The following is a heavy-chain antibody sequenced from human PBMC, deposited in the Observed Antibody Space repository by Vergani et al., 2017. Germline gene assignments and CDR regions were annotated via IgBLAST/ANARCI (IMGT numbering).Heavy chain of an antibody. CDR1: GYTFTGYY. Sequence: QVQLVQSGAEVKKPGASVKVSCKASGYTFTGYYMHWVRQAPGQGLEWMGWINPNSGGTNYSQKFQGRVTMTRATSISTAYMELSRLRSDDTAVYYCAAMYYDILTGYREVFDYWGQGILVTVSS. J-gene: IGHJ4*02. V-gene: IGHV1-2*02. CDR2: INPNSGGT. D-gene: IGHD3-9*01. CDR3: AAMYYDILTGYREVFDY.